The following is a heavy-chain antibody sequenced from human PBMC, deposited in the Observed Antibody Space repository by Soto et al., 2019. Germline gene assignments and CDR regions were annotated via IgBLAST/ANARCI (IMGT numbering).Heavy chain of an antibody. CDR2: INPNSGGT. CDR3: ATTLSSGYYYGGAFYF. Sequence: ASVKVSCKASGYTFTGYYMHWVRQAPGQGLEWMGWINPNSGGTNYAQKFQGWVTMTRDTSISTAYMELSRLRSDDTAVYYCATTLSSGYYYGGAFYFWGQGTMVTVSS. J-gene: IGHJ3*01. D-gene: IGHD3-22*01. V-gene: IGHV1-2*04. CDR1: GYTFTGYY.